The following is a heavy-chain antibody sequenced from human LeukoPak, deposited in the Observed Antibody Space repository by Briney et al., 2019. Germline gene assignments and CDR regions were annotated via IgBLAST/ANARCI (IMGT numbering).Heavy chain of an antibody. Sequence: PGGSLRLSCTASGFTLGDYAMSWVRQAPGKGQEWVGFLRSKAYGGTTEYAASVKGRFTISRDDYKSIAYLQMNSLKTEDTAVYYCTRSTKGSRDGYNVWGQGTLVTVSS. CDR3: TRSTKGSRDGYNV. CDR1: GFTLGDYA. D-gene: IGHD5-24*01. J-gene: IGHJ4*02. CDR2: LRSKAYGGTT. V-gene: IGHV3-49*04.